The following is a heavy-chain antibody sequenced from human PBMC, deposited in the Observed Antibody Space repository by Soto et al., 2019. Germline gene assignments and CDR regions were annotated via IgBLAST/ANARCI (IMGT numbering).Heavy chain of an antibody. Sequence: EVQLVESGGGLVQPGGSLRLSCAASGFTFSDYWMSWVRQAPGKGLEWVANIKQDGSEKSYVDSVKGRFTISRDNAKNSLYLQMDSLRAEDTAVYYCARDCSGCSCCDSWGQGTLVTVSS. J-gene: IGHJ4*02. CDR1: GFTFSDYW. CDR2: IKQDGSEK. V-gene: IGHV3-7*01. CDR3: ARDCSGCSCCDS. D-gene: IGHD2-15*01.